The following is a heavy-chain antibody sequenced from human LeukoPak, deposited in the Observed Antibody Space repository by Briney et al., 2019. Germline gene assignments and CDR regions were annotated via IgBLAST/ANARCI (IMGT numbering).Heavy chain of an antibody. CDR3: AKNSIVVVVVATLDY. CDR1: GFTFSSYG. V-gene: IGHV3-30*18. CDR2: ISYDGSNK. D-gene: IGHD2-15*01. Sequence: GGSLRLSCAASGFTFSSYGMHWVRQAPGKGLEWVAVISYDGSNKYYADSVKGRFTISRDNSKNTLYLQMNSLRAEDTAVYYCAKNSIVVVVVATLDYWGQGTLVTVSS. J-gene: IGHJ4*02.